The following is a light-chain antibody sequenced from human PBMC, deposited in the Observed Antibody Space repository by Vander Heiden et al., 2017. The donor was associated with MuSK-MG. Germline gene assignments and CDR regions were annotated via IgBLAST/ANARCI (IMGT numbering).Light chain of an antibody. Sequence: SYDLTQPPAGSVLPGQTARLTCSGDKAGDKYACWYQQKPGQSPVPVIYQDSKLPSSIPARISGFTSGHTATLTTGGTQAMYEADYYFQAWDSRGVFGGGTKLTVL. CDR1: KAGDKY. CDR2: QDS. V-gene: IGLV3-1*01. J-gene: IGLJ2*01. CDR3: QAWDSRGV.